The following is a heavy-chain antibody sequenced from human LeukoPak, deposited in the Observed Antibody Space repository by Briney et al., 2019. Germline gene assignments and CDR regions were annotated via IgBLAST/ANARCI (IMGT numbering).Heavy chain of an antibody. CDR3: ARDYSYGLDN. V-gene: IGHV3-74*01. J-gene: IGHJ4*02. CDR2: INGDGSST. CDR1: GFTFSIYW. D-gene: IGHD5-18*01. Sequence: PGGSLRLSCAAFGFTFSIYWMHWVRQAPGKGLVWVSRINGDGSSTGYADSVKGRFTISRDNAKNTLYLQMNSLRAEDMAVYYCARDYSYGLDNWGQGTLVTVSS.